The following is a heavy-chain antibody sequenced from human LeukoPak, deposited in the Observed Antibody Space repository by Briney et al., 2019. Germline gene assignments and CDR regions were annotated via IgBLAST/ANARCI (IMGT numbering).Heavy chain of an antibody. CDR3: AKDIRGSTSWYGLDY. J-gene: IGHJ4*02. Sequence: GGSLRLSCAASGFTFDDYGMSWVRQAPGKGLEWLSGINWNGGSTGYADSVKGRFTISRDNSKNSLYLQMNSLRAEDTALYSCAKDIRGSTSWYGLDYWGQGTLVTVSS. D-gene: IGHD6-13*01. CDR1: GFTFDDYG. CDR2: INWNGGST. V-gene: IGHV3-20*04.